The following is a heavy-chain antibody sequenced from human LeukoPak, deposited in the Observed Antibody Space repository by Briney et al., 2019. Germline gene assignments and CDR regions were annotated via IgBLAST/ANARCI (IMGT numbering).Heavy chain of an antibody. Sequence: GASVKVSCKASGYTFTCYDINWVRQATGQGLEWMGWMNPNSGNTGYAQKFQGRVTITRNTSISTAYMELSSLRSEDTAVYYCARAPRITMVRGVIYWFDPWGQGTLVTVSS. D-gene: IGHD3-10*01. J-gene: IGHJ5*02. CDR3: ARAPRITMVRGVIYWFDP. CDR2: MNPNSGNT. V-gene: IGHV1-8*03. CDR1: GYTFTCYD.